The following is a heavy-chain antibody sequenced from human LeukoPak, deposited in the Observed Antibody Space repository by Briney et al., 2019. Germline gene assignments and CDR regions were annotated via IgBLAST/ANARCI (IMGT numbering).Heavy chain of an antibody. D-gene: IGHD4-17*01. CDR2: INPNSGGT. CDR1: GYTFTGYY. Sequence: ASVKVSCKASGYTFTGYYMHWVRQAPGQGLEWMGWINPNSGGTNYAQKFQGRVTMTRDTSISTVYMELSSLRSEDTAVYYCAREGGTVTTRPNWFDPWGQGTLVTVSS. V-gene: IGHV1-2*02. J-gene: IGHJ5*02. CDR3: AREGGTVTTRPNWFDP.